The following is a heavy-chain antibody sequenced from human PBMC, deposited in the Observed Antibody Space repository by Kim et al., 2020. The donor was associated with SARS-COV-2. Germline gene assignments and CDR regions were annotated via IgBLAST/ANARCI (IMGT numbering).Heavy chain of an antibody. CDR2: INTDGSFV. J-gene: IGHJ3*02. D-gene: IGHD6-19*01. Sequence: GGSLRLSCAASGFTFSTYWMHWVRQAPGKGLMSVSRINTDGSFVGYADSVKGRFTISRDNARNTLYLQMNSLRAEDTAIYYCSRGVAAPVDDAFDIWGQGTLVTVSS. V-gene: IGHV3-74*01. CDR3: SRGVAAPVDDAFDI. CDR1: GFTFSTYW.